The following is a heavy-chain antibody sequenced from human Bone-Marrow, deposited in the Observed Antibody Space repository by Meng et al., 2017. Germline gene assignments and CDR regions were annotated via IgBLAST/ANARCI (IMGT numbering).Heavy chain of an antibody. D-gene: IGHD1-26*01. CDR3: ARDSGSYLPEDY. Sequence: GESLKISCAASGFIFSSYWMSWVRQAPGKGLEWVANIKQDGSEKYYVDSVKGRFTISRDNAKNSLYLQMNSLRAEDTAVYYCARDSGSYLPEDYWGQGTLVTVSS. CDR1: GFIFSSYW. CDR2: IKQDGSEK. V-gene: IGHV3-7*01. J-gene: IGHJ4*02.